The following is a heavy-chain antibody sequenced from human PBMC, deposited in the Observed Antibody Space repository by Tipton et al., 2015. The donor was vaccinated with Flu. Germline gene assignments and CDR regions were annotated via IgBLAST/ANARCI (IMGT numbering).Heavy chain of an antibody. D-gene: IGHD2-15*01. CDR3: SRDFCSGGFCYPDY. CDR2: IYTTGST. J-gene: IGHJ4*02. CDR1: GDSISTGSLN. V-gene: IGHV4-61*02. Sequence: TLSLTCNVSGDSISTGSLNWNWIRQPAGKALEWIGRIYTTGSTTYNPSLKSRVTISLDTSKNQFSLKLSSVTAADTAVYYCSRDFCSGGFCYPDYWGQGTLVTVSS.